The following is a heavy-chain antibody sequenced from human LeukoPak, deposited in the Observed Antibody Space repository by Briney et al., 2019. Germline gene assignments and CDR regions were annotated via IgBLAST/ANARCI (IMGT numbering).Heavy chain of an antibody. CDR2: IYPGGSDT. D-gene: IGHD6-19*01. CDR3: ARREVAGPDMPYAFDI. Sequence: GESLKISCKGSGYSFTSYWIGWVRQMPGKGLEWMGIIYPGGSDTRYSPSFQGQFTISADKSISTAYLQWSSLKASDTAMYYCARREVAGPDMPYAFDIWGQGTMVTVSS. CDR1: GYSFTSYW. J-gene: IGHJ3*02. V-gene: IGHV5-51*01.